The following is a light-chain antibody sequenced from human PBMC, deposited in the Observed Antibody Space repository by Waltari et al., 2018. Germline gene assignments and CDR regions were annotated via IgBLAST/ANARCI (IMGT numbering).Light chain of an antibody. CDR1: RSVGNW. CDR2: KAS. Sequence: NQLTQSPSTLSASVGDRVMITCRASRSVGNWLAWYQQQPGKAPKLLIHKASALQSGVPSRFGGSGSGTDFTLTITSLHPDDFATYYCQQYSTYPLTFGGGTKVAI. J-gene: IGKJ4*01. V-gene: IGKV1-5*03. CDR3: QQYSTYPLT.